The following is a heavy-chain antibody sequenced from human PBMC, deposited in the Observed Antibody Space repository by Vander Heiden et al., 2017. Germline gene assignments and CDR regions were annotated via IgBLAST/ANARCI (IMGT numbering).Heavy chain of an antibody. D-gene: IGHD6-19*01. CDR1: GFTFKTYG. CDR3: ARAGSDIAVAGPFDF. J-gene: IGHJ4*02. V-gene: IGHV3-33*01. CDR2: IWYDGNTK. Sequence: QVQLVESGGGVVQSGRSLRPPCAASGFTFKTYGMHWVRQAPGKGLEWLAIIWYDGNTKDYADSVKGRFTISRDNSKNTLYLEMSSLRVEDTAIYYCARAGSDIAVAGPFDFWGQGTLVTVSS.